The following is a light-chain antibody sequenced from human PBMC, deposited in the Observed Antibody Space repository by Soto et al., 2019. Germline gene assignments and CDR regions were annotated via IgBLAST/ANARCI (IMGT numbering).Light chain of an antibody. Sequence: QSVLTQPASVSGSPGQSITISCTGTSSDVGSYNLVSWYQQHPGKAPKLMIYEVSKRPSGVSNRFSGSKSGNTASLTISGLHAEDEADYYCCSYAGSVYVFGTATKATVL. CDR1: SSDVGSYNL. V-gene: IGLV2-23*02. J-gene: IGLJ1*01. CDR2: EVS. CDR3: CSYAGSVYV.